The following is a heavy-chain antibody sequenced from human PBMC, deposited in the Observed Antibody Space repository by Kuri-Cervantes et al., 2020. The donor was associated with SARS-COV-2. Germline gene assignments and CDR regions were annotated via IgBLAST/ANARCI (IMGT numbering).Heavy chain of an antibody. V-gene: IGHV3-23*01. CDR3: AKLVAAAGTTYSDY. D-gene: IGHD6-13*01. J-gene: IGHJ4*02. Sequence: GGSLRLSCAASGFTFSDYYMSWIRQAPGKGLEWVSAMSGGAGSTYYADSVKGRFTISRDNSKNTLYLQMNSLRAEDTAVYYCAKLVAAAGTTYSDYWGQGTLVTVSS. CDR1: GFTFSDYY. CDR2: MSGGAGST.